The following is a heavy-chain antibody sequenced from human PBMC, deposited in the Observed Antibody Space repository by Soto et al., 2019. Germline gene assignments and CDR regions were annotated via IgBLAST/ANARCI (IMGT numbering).Heavy chain of an antibody. CDR2: INPKSGGT. Sequence: ASVRVSCKASGYTFTGYYMHWVRQAPGQGLEWMGWINPKSGGTNYAQKFQGWVIMTRDTSISTAYMELSGLRSDDTALYYCARGDIVVVVAAPPGMDVWGQGTTVTVPS. V-gene: IGHV1-2*04. CDR1: GYTFTGYY. D-gene: IGHD2-15*01. CDR3: ARGDIVVVVAAPPGMDV. J-gene: IGHJ6*02.